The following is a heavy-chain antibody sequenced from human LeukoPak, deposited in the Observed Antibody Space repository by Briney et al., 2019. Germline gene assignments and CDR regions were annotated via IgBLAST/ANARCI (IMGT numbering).Heavy chain of an antibody. CDR2: IIPIFGTA. D-gene: IGHD2-2*01. Sequence: GASVKVSCKASGGTFSSYAISWVRQALGQGLEWMGGIIPIFGTANYAQKFQGRVTITTDESTSTAYMELSSLRSEDTAVYYCARALGYCSSTSCSPGGIWGQGTMVTVSS. V-gene: IGHV1-69*05. CDR3: ARALGYCSSTSCSPGGI. CDR1: GGTFSSYA. J-gene: IGHJ3*02.